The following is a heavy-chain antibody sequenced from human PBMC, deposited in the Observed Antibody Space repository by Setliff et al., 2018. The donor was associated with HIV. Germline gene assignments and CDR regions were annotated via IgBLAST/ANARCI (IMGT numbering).Heavy chain of an antibody. CDR2: IIPILGVA. Sequence: ASVKVSCKASGYTFTSYDINWVRQAPGQGLDWMGRIIPILGVANYAQRFQGKVTITADKSTSTAYMELTSLRFDDTAMYYCVRGVQSPPHYSYYYMDVWGEGTMVTVSS. CDR3: VRGVQSPPHYSYYYMDV. CDR1: GYTFTSYD. V-gene: IGHV1-69*04. J-gene: IGHJ6*03. D-gene: IGHD3-3*01.